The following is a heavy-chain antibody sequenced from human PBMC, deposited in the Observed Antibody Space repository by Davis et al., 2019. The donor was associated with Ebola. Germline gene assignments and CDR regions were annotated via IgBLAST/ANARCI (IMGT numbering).Heavy chain of an antibody. CDR2: FNPNSGGT. D-gene: IGHD3-22*01. CDR1: GYTFTGYY. CDR3: ARVYYYERFDP. Sequence: ASVKVSCKASGYTFTGYYMHWVRQAPGQGLEWMGWFNPNSGGTNYAQKFQGWVTMTRDTSISTAYMELSRLRSDDTAVYYCARVYYYERFDPWGQGTLVTVSS. V-gene: IGHV1-2*04. J-gene: IGHJ5*02.